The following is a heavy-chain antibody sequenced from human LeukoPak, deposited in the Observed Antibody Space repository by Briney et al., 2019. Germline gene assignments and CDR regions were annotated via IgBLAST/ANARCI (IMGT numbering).Heavy chain of an antibody. J-gene: IGHJ6*02. CDR3: ARDAHTSSGTYWGGVDYYYGLDV. CDR2: LSCYCCYL. Sequence: PWGSLGLLCAGSGFTFRSYSLNWVRQAPGKGLEGVSSLSCYCCYLYYADSVKGRFTISRDNAKNSLYLQMNSLRAEDTAVYYCARDAHTSSGTYWGGVDYYYGLDVWGQGTTVTVSS. CDR1: GFTFRSYS. D-gene: IGHD3-10*01. V-gene: IGHV3-21*01.